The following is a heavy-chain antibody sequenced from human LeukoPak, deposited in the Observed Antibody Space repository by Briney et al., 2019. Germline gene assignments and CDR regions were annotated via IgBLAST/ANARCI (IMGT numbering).Heavy chain of an antibody. J-gene: IGHJ6*02. CDR2: FDPEDGET. D-gene: IGHD2-2*01. CDR1: GYTLTELS. V-gene: IGHV1-24*01. CDR3: AAASPKNPYYYYYYGMDV. Sequence: ASVKVSCKVSGYTLTELSMHWVRQAPGKGLEWMGGFDPEDGETIYAQKFQGRVTMTEDTSTDTAYMELSSLRSEDTAVYYCAAASPKNPYYYYYYGMDVWGQGTTVTVSS.